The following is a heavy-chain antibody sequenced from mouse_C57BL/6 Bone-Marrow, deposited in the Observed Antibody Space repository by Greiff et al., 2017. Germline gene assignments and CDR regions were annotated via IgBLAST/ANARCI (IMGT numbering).Heavy chain of an antibody. Sequence: VQLQQPGTELVKPGASVKLSCKASGYTFTSYWMHWVKQRPGQGLEWIGNINPSNGGTNYNEKFKSKATLTVDKSSSTAYMQLSSLASEDSAVDCCAKQLRLRTFAYWGQGTLVTVSA. V-gene: IGHV1-53*01. CDR3: AKQLRLRTFAY. CDR1: GYTFTSYW. J-gene: IGHJ3*01. CDR2: INPSNGGT. D-gene: IGHD3-2*02.